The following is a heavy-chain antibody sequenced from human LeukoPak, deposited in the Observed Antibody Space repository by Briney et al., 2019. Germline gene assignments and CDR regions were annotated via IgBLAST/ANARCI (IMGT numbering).Heavy chain of an antibody. CDR2: ISGNGDST. J-gene: IGHJ4*02. CDR1: GFIFSSFA. D-gene: IGHD2-2*01. V-gene: IGHV3-23*01. Sequence: TGGSLRLSCAASGFIFSSFAINWVRQAPGKGLEWVSIISGNGDSTHYTDSVKGRFTISRDNAKNSLYLQMNSLRAEDTAVYYCARGGEYQLLVSFYYFDYWGQGTLVTVSS. CDR3: ARGGEYQLLVSFYYFDY.